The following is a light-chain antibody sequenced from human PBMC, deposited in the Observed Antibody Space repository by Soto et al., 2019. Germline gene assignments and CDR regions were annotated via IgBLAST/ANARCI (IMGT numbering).Light chain of an antibody. Sequence: ENVLTQSPGTLSLSPGERATLSCRASQTVYNGFLAWYQQKPGQAPRLLIYDASNRATGIPARFSGSGSGTDFTLTISSLEPEDFAVYYCQQRSNWWTFGQGTKVDIK. CDR2: DAS. CDR1: QTVYNGF. CDR3: QQRSNWWT. J-gene: IGKJ1*01. V-gene: IGKV3-11*01.